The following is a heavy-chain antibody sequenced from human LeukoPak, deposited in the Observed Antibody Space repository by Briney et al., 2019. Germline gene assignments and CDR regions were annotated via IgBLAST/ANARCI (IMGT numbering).Heavy chain of an antibody. D-gene: IGHD2-15*01. CDR3: ARRAGEYSHPYDF. Sequence: GRSLTLSCTVSGFTLSSNSWSWVRQPPGKGLEWVSFSYSGGNTHYSESVKGRFTISRDNSNNTLYLQMNSLRAEDTAIYYCARRAGEYSHPYDFWGQGTLVTVSS. J-gene: IGHJ4*02. CDR1: GFTLSSNS. V-gene: IGHV3-53*01. CDR2: SYSGGNT.